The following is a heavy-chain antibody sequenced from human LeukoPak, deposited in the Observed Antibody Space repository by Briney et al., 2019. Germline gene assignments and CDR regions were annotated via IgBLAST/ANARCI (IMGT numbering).Heavy chain of an antibody. Sequence: GRSLRLSCAASGFTFSSYWMTWIRQAPGKGLERVANIKKDGSEVYYADSVKGRFTISRDNAKNSLFLQMSGLRAEDTAVYYCARDFYDSSGYYYFYFDYWGQGALVTVSS. J-gene: IGHJ4*02. CDR1: GFTFSSYW. CDR3: ARDFYDSSGYYYFYFDY. D-gene: IGHD3-22*01. V-gene: IGHV3-7*01. CDR2: IKKDGSEV.